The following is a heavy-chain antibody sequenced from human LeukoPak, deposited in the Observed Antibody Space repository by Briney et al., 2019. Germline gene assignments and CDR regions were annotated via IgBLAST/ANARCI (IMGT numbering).Heavy chain of an antibody. CDR2: IWYDGTDT. D-gene: IGHD3-3*01. J-gene: IGHJ4*01. CDR1: GFTFSRFN. Sequence: PGGSLRLSCVASGFTFSRFNMHWVRQAPGKGLEWVALIWYDGTDTYYADPVKGRFTISRDDSKNTVYLQMNSLRAEDTALYYCARGFLDFDYWGHGTLVTVSS. CDR3: ARGFLDFDY. V-gene: IGHV3-33*01.